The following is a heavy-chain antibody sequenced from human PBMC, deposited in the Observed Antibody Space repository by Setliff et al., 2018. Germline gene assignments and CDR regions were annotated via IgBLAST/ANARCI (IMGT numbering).Heavy chain of an antibody. V-gene: IGHV3-33*08. Sequence: PGGSLRLSCAASGFTFSNYRMHWVRQAPGKGLEWVAVIWHDGGNKYHADSVKGRFTISRDNAKNSLYLQMISLRAEDTAVYYCARNWGILNYWGQGTLVTVPQ. J-gene: IGHJ4*02. CDR3: ARNWGILNY. CDR1: GFTFSNYR. CDR2: IWHDGGNK. D-gene: IGHD3-9*01.